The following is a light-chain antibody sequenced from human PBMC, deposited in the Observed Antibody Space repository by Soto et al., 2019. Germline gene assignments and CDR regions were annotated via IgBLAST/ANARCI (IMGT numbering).Light chain of an antibody. J-gene: IGKJ5*01. Sequence: EIVLTQSPGTLSLSPGERATLSCRASQSFSSSYLAWYQQKPGRAPRLLIYGTSFRATGIPDRFSGSESGTDFTLTISRLEPEDFAVYYCQKYVSSPITFGQGTRLEIK. CDR1: QSFSSSY. CDR3: QKYVSSPIT. V-gene: IGKV3-20*01. CDR2: GTS.